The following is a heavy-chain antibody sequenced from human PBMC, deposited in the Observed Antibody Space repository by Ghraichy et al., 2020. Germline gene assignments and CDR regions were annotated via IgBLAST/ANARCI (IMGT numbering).Heavy chain of an antibody. CDR1: GGSFSGYY. Sequence: SETLSLTCAVYGGSFSGYYWSWIRQPPGKGLEWIGEINHSGSTNYNPSLKSRVTISVDTSKNQFSLKLSSVTAADTAVYYCARSRPLRGYWFVWRSGSYFDYWGQGTLVTVSS. CDR2: INHSGST. J-gene: IGHJ4*02. D-gene: IGHD3-22*01. V-gene: IGHV4-34*01. CDR3: ARSRPLRGYWFVWRSGSYFDY.